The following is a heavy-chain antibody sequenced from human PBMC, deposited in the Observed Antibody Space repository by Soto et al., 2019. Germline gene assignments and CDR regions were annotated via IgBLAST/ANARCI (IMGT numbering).Heavy chain of an antibody. J-gene: IGHJ3*02. CDR1: GGTFSIYS. V-gene: IGHV1-69*02. Sequence: QVQLVQSGAEVKKPGSSVKVSCKDSGGTFSIYSMFWVRQAPGQGLEWMGRIIPMLGIANYAQRFQDRVTITADKSTATAYMELSSLRSEDTALYYCSIGSWSGEVFDIWGQGTMVTVSS. CDR3: SIGSWSGEVFDI. D-gene: IGHD2-21*01. CDR2: IIPMLGIA.